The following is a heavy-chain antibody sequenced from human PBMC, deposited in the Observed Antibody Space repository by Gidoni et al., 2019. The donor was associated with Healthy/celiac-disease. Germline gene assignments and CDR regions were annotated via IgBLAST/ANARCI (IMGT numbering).Heavy chain of an antibody. D-gene: IGHD6-6*01. CDR3: ARAYSSPKPSPESSIAARPYYYYYMDV. CDR1: GGTFSSYA. Sequence: QVQLVQSGAEVKKPGSSVKVSCKASGGTFSSYAISWVRQAPGQGLEWMGGIIPIFGTANYAQKFQGRVTITADKSTSTAYMELSSLRSEDTAVYYCARAYSSPKPSPESSIAARPYYYYYMDVWGKGTTVTVSS. V-gene: IGHV1-69*06. CDR2: IIPIFGTA. J-gene: IGHJ6*03.